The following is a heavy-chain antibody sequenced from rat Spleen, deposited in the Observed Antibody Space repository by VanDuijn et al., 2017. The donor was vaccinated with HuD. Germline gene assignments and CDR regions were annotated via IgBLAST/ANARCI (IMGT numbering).Heavy chain of an antibody. Sequence: EVQLVESGGGLVQPGRSLKLSCAASGFTFSNYGMAWVRQTPTKGLEWVATISYDGGSTDYRDSVKGRFTISRDNAKSTLYLQMDSLRSEDTATYYCARLSYRDSYAHGVMDAWGQGASVTVSS. D-gene: IGHD1-12*01. V-gene: IGHV5-29*01. CDR2: ISYDGGST. J-gene: IGHJ4*01. CDR1: GFTFSNYG. CDR3: ARLSYRDSYAHGVMDA.